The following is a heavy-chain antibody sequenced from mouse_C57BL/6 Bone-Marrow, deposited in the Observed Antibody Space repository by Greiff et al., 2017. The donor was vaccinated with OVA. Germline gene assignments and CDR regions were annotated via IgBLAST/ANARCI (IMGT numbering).Heavy chain of an antibody. D-gene: IGHD2-13*01. CDR1: GFNIKDSY. J-gene: IGHJ2*01. Sequence: VQLQQSGAELVKPGASVKLSCTASGFNIKDSYMHWVKQRPEQGLEWIGRIDPADGDTKYAPKFQGKATITADTSSNTAYLQLSSLTSEDTAVYSSAKFGDYCFRIAHWGQGTTVTVSS. CDR2: IDPADGDT. V-gene: IGHV14-2*01. CDR3: AKFGDYCFRIAH.